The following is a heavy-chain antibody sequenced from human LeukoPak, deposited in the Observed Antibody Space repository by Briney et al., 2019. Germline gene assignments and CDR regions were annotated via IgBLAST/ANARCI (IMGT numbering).Heavy chain of an antibody. D-gene: IGHD1-26*01. CDR2: FDPEDGET. CDR3: ATVRWELLGGPTDNWFDP. CDR1: GYTLTELS. V-gene: IGHV1-24*01. Sequence: ASVKVSCKVSGYTLTELSTHWVRQAPGKGLEWMGGFDPEDGETTYAQKFQGRVTMTEDTSTDTAYMELSSLRSEDTAVYYCATVRWELLGGPTDNWFDPWGQGTLVTVSS. J-gene: IGHJ5*02.